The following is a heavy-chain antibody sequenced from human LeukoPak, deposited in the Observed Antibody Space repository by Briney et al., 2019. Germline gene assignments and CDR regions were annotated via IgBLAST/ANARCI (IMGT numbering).Heavy chain of an antibody. CDR2: IYYSGST. J-gene: IGHJ6*03. V-gene: IGHV4-61*01. Sequence: PSETLSLTCTVSGGSISSSSYYWSWIRQPPGKGLEWIGYIYYSGSTNYNPSLKSRVTISVDTSKNQFSLKLSSVTAADTAVYYCARDLGPRSGSYYSMDVWGKGTTVTISS. D-gene: IGHD3-10*01. CDR3: ARDLGPRSGSYYSMDV. CDR1: GGSISSSSYY.